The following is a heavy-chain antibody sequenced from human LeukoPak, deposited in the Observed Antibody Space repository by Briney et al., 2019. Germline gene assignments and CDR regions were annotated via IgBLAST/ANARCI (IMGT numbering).Heavy chain of an antibody. Sequence: GGSLRLSCAASGFTFSTYSMNWVRQAPGKGLEWVSSISSGSTDIYYADSVKGRFTISRDNSKNTLYLQMNSLRAEDTAVYYCAKLELDIVVVPAAVDYWGQGTLVTVSS. V-gene: IGHV3-21*04. CDR2: ISSGSTDI. J-gene: IGHJ4*02. D-gene: IGHD2-2*03. CDR3: AKLELDIVVVPAAVDY. CDR1: GFTFSTYS.